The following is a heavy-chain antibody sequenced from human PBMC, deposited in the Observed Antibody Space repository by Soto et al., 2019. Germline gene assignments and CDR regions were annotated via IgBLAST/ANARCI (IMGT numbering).Heavy chain of an antibody. CDR1: GFTFSSYA. CDR3: AKPLSAMVRGVISAPYYYGMDV. Sequence: GGSLRLSCAASGFTFSSYAMSWVRQAPGKGLEWVSAISGSGGSTYYADSVKGRFTISRDNSKNMRYLQMNSLRAEDTAVYYCAKPLSAMVRGVISAPYYYGMDVWGQGTTVTVSS. D-gene: IGHD3-10*01. CDR2: ISGSGGST. J-gene: IGHJ6*02. V-gene: IGHV3-23*01.